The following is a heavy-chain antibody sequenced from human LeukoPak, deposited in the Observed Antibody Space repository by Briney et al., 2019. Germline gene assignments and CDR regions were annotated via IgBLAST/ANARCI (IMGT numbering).Heavy chain of an antibody. J-gene: IGHJ5*02. CDR3: ARGTSSWYPYWFDP. CDR1: GGSIGSGSYY. Sequence: PSETLSLTCTVSGGSIGSGSYYWSWIRQPAGKGLEWIGRIYTSGSTNYNPSLKSRVTISVDTSKNQFSLKLSSVTAADTAVYYCARGTSSWYPYWFDPWGQGTLVTVSS. CDR2: IYTSGST. D-gene: IGHD6-13*01. V-gene: IGHV4-61*02.